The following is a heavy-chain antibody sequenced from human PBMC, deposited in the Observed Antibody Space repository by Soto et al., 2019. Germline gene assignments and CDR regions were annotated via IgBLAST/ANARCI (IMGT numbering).Heavy chain of an antibody. J-gene: IGHJ4*02. CDR2: ISSSGSTI. Sequence: EVQLVESGGGLVQPGGSLRLSCAASGFTFSSYSMNWVRQAPGKGLEWVSYISSSGSTISYADPVRGRVTISRDNAKNSLYRQMNSLRDEDTAVYYCARAGYRSVDYWGQGTLVTVSS. CDR3: ARAGYRSVDY. V-gene: IGHV3-48*02. D-gene: IGHD3-3*01. CDR1: GFTFSSYS.